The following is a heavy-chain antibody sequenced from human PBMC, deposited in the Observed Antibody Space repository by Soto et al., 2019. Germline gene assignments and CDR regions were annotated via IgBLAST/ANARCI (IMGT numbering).Heavy chain of an antibody. J-gene: IGHJ5*02. CDR1: GFTFSSYW. D-gene: IGHD2-2*01. Sequence: EVQLVESGGGLVQPGGSLRLSCAASGFTFSSYWMHWVRQAPGKGLVWVSRINSDGSSTSYADSVKGRFTISRDNAKNTLYLQMNRLRAEDTAVYYCARESELPAAMCVGWFDPWGQGTLVTVSS. V-gene: IGHV3-74*01. CDR2: INSDGSST. CDR3: ARESELPAAMCVGWFDP.